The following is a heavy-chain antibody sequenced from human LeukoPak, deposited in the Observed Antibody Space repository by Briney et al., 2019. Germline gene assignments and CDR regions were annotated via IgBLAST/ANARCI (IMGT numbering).Heavy chain of an antibody. D-gene: IGHD2-2*01. J-gene: IGHJ3*02. CDR3: ARQGCSSTTCYLFALYAFDI. Sequence: PWETLSLTCTVSGGSISSSTYYWGWIRQPPGKGLEWIGRIYYRGGIYYNPSLKSRVTISVDTSKNQFSLKLSSVTAADTAVYYCARQGCSSTTCYLFALYAFDIWGQGTMVTVSS. V-gene: IGHV4-39*01. CDR2: IYYRGGI. CDR1: GGSISSSTYY.